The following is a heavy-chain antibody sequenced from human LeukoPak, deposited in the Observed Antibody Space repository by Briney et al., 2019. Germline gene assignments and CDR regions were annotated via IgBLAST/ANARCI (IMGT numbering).Heavy chain of an antibody. CDR3: ARGLAY. CDR1: GFTISSYW. CDR2: TNSDGSST. J-gene: IGHJ4*02. V-gene: IGHV3-74*01. Sequence: GGSLRLSCAASGFTISSYWIHWVRQAPGKGLVWVSRTNSDGSSTSYADSVKGRFTISRDNAKNTLYLQMNSLRADDTAVYYCARGLAYWGQGTLVTVSS.